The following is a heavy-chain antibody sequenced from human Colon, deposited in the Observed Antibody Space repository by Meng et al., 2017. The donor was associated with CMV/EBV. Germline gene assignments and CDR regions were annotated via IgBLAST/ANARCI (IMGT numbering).Heavy chain of an antibody. V-gene: IGHV4-34*12. D-gene: IGHD2-2*01. CDR3: ARATKPNCWEVLEY. CDR2: IFRDGST. Sequence: QVQIEELGAGLLKPSGALSLTCGVYNGSFSGYFWTWIRQPPGKGLEWIGEIFRDGSTKYNPSLQSRVTMSVDTSKNHFSLNLRSVTAADTAVYFCARATKPNCWEVLEYWGQGTLVTVSS. J-gene: IGHJ4*02. CDR1: NGSFSGYF.